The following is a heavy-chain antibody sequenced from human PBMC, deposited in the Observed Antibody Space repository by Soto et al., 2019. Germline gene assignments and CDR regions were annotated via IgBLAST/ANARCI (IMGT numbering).Heavy chain of an antibody. V-gene: IGHV1-69*13. CDR3: AREPYYYDSSGYFPFDY. CDR2: IIPIFGTA. Sequence: WASVKVSCKASGGTFSSYAISWVRQAPGQGLEWMGGIIPIFGTANYAQKFQGRVTITADESTSTAYMELSSLRSEDTAVYYCAREPYYYDSSGYFPFDYWGQGTLVTVSS. D-gene: IGHD3-22*01. J-gene: IGHJ4*02. CDR1: GGTFSSYA.